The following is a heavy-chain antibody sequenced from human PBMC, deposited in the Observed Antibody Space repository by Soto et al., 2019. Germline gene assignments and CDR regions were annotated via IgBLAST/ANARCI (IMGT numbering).Heavy chain of an antibody. V-gene: IGHV3-53*01. CDR3: ARQRFSNNWAQAFAY. J-gene: IGHJ4*02. D-gene: IGHD1-1*01. CDR2: IYSGGDT. Sequence: PGGSLRLSCAASGFIVSSNYMSWVRQAPGKGLEWVSVIYSGGDTYYADSVKGRFTISRDNSKNTLYLQMNSLRADDTAVYYCARQRFSNNWAQAFAYWGQGTLVTVSS. CDR1: GFIVSSNY.